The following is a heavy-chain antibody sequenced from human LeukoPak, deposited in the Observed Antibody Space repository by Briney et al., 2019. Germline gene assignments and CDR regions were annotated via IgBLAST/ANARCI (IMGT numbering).Heavy chain of an antibody. CDR2: INPSGGGT. J-gene: IGHJ5*02. D-gene: IGHD6-13*01. Sequence: GASVKVSCKVSGYTFTGYYLHWLRQAPGQGLEWMGRINPSGGGTNYAQKFQGRVTMTRDTSINTAYMDLSSLRSDDTAVYYCARDPDRTAAAPSNPWGQGTLVTVSS. CDR1: GYTFTGYY. CDR3: ARDPDRTAAAPSNP. V-gene: IGHV1-2*06.